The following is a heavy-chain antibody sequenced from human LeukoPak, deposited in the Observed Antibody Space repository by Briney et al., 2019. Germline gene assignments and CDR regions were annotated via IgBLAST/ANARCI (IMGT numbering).Heavy chain of an antibody. CDR2: ISGSGGST. Sequence: GGSLRLSCAAPGLTFSTYAMSWVRQAPGKGLEWVSAISGSGGSTYYADSVKGRFTISRDNSKNTLYLQVNSLRAEDTAVYYCAKGTVPTTVPDYWGQGTLVTVSS. CDR3: AKGTVPTTVPDY. D-gene: IGHD4-17*01. V-gene: IGHV3-23*01. CDR1: GLTFSTYA. J-gene: IGHJ4*02.